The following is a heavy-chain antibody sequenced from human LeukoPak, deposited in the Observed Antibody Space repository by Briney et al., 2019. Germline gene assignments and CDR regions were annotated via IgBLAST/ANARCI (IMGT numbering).Heavy chain of an antibody. V-gene: IGHV5-51*01. CDR1: GYSFDSYW. CDR3: ARQNNMEYDSSGYDLDH. D-gene: IGHD3-22*01. CDR2: IYPSDSDT. J-gene: IGHJ4*02. Sequence: GESLKISCQGSGYSFDSYWIGWVCQMPGKGLEWMGIIYPSDSDTRYSPSFQGQVTISADKSISTAYLQWSSLKASDTAMYYCARQNNMEYDSSGYDLDHWGQGTLVTVSS.